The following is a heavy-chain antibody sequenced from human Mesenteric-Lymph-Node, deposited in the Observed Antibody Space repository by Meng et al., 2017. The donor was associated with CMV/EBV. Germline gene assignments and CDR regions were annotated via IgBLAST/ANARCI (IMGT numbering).Heavy chain of an antibody. J-gene: IGHJ4*02. V-gene: IGHV3-21*01. D-gene: IGHD5-18*01. CDR3: ATLRDGYTYD. CDR1: GFTFSGSG. CDR2: ISDSSGYI. Sequence: GESLKISCAVSGFTFSGSGMHWVRQAPGKGLEWVSSISDSSGYISYADSVKGRFTISRDNAKNLLYLQMNSLRAEDTAVYYCATLRDGYTYDWGQGTLVTVSS.